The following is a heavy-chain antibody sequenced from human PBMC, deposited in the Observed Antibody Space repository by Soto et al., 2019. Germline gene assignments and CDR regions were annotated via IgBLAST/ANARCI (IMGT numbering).Heavy chain of an antibody. D-gene: IGHD6-19*01. V-gene: IGHV4-59*11. J-gene: IGHJ4*02. CDR3: ARVGSSGWSPDY. Sequence: SETLSLTCNVSGGSIRGHYWTWSRQSPGKGLEWIGYIFYSGSTNYNPSLKSRVTISVDTSKNQFSLKMSSVTAADTAVYYCARVGSSGWSPDYWGRGTLVTVSS. CDR1: GGSIRGHY. CDR2: IFYSGST.